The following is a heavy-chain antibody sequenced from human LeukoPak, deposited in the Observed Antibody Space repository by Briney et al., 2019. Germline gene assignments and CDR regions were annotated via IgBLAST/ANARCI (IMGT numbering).Heavy chain of an antibody. V-gene: IGHV1-2*02. Sequence: ASVKVPCKASGYTFTGYYIHWVRQAPGQGLDWMGWMNPNSGDTKYAQKFQGRVTTTRDTSISTGYMELKWLRSDDTAVYYCARDARHCTSSSCYSFYLDSWGQGTLVTVSS. CDR3: ARDARHCTSSSCYSFYLDS. CDR2: MNPNSGDT. D-gene: IGHD2/OR15-2a*01. CDR1: GYTFTGYY. J-gene: IGHJ4*02.